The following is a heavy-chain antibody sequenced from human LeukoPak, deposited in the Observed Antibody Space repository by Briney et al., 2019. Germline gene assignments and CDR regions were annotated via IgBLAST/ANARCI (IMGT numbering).Heavy chain of an antibody. Sequence: SETLSLTCTVSGGSISSSSYYWGWIRQPPGKGLEWIGSIYYSGSTYHNPSLKSRVTISVDTSKNQFSLKLSSVTAADTAVYYCARSGSSGWSYFDYWGQGTLVTVSS. D-gene: IGHD6-19*01. CDR1: GGSISSSSYY. J-gene: IGHJ4*02. V-gene: IGHV4-39*07. CDR2: IYYSGST. CDR3: ARSGSSGWSYFDY.